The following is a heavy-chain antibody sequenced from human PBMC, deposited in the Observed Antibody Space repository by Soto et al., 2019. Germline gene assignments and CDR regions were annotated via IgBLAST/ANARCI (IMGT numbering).Heavy chain of an antibody. Sequence: SENPSPTCPVYGGVFSGYYWGLVRQPPGKGLEWIGEINHSGSTNYNPSLKSRVTISVDTSKNQFSLKLSSVTAADTAVYYCARESRSWYGSIWDYWGQGTLVTVSS. CDR1: GGVFSGYY. CDR2: INHSGST. J-gene: IGHJ4*02. V-gene: IGHV4-34*01. D-gene: IGHD6-13*01. CDR3: ARESRSWYGSIWDY.